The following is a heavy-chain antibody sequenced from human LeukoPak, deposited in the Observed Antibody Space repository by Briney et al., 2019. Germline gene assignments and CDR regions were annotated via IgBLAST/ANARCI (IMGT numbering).Heavy chain of an antibody. Sequence: GGSLRLSCAASGFTISSNYMIWVRQVPGKGLEWVSVIYSGGSTYYADSVKGRFTISRDSSENTLYLHMNGLRAEDTAVYYCARSKQLAFDCWGQGTLVTVSS. D-gene: IGHD6-13*01. CDR3: ARSKQLAFDC. CDR1: GFTISSNY. V-gene: IGHV3-66*01. CDR2: IYSGGST. J-gene: IGHJ4*02.